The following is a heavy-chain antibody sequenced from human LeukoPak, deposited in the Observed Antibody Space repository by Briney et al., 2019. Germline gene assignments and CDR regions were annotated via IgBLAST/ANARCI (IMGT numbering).Heavy chain of an antibody. CDR2: IWYDGSNK. D-gene: IGHD6-19*01. CDR1: GFTFSSYG. J-gene: IGHJ4*02. Sequence: GGSLRLSCAGSGFTFSSYGMHWVRQAPGKGLEWVALIWYDGSNKYYADSVKGRFTISRDNSKNTLYLQMNSLRAEDSAVYYCATGRRLAVAGPYYFDYWGQGTLVTVSS. V-gene: IGHV3-33*01. CDR3: ATGRRLAVAGPYYFDY.